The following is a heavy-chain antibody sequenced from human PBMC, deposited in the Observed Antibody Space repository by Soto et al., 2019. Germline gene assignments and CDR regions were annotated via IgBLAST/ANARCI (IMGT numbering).Heavy chain of an antibody. Sequence: GGSLRLSCAASGFTFSSYAMSWVRQAPGKGLEWVSAISGSGGSTYYADSVKGRFTISRDNSKNTLYLQMNSLRAEDTAVYYCAKDSRVTMIVVAPYFDHWGQGTLVTVSS. CDR3: AKDSRVTMIVVAPYFDH. J-gene: IGHJ4*02. CDR1: GFTFSSYA. CDR2: ISGSGGST. D-gene: IGHD3-22*01. V-gene: IGHV3-23*01.